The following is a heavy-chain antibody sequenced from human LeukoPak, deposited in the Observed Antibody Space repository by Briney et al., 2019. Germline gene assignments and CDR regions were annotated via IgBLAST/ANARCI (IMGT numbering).Heavy chain of an antibody. CDR3: ARESLRGYFDP. J-gene: IGHJ4*02. D-gene: IGHD3-10*01. CDR2: VYTSGGT. CDR1: GDSISGDY. V-gene: IGHV4-4*07. Sequence: PSETLSLTCTVSGDSISGDYRSWIRQPAGKGLEWIGRVYTSGGTSFNPSPKSLVTMSVDTSKNQFSLKLNSVTAADTAVYYCARESLRGYFDPWGQGTLVTVSS.